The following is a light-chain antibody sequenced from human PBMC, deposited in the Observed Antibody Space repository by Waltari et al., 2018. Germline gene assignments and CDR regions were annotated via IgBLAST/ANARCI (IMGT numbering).Light chain of an antibody. Sequence: EIVMTQSPATLSVSPGERATLSCRASQRVSSNLAWYQQKPGQAPRLLIYVASTRATGIPARFSGSGSGTEFTLTISSMQSEDFAVYYCQQYNNWPPLTFGGGTKVEIK. CDR3: QQYNNWPPLT. V-gene: IGKV3-15*01. CDR1: QRVSSN. J-gene: IGKJ4*01. CDR2: VAS.